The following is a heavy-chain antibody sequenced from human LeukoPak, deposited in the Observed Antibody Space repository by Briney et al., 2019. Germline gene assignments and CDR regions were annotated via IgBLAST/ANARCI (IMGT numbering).Heavy chain of an antibody. CDR1: GFTFDDYA. D-gene: IGHD3-22*01. J-gene: IGHJ2*01. V-gene: IGHV3-9*01. CDR3: AKGVDYDSSGRRVDWYFDL. CDR2: ISWNSGSI. Sequence: GRSLRLSCAASGFTFDDYAMHWVRQAPEEGREWASGISWNSGSIGYAGSVKGRFTISRDNAKNSLYLQMNSLRAEDTALYYCAKGVDYDSSGRRVDWYFDLWGRGTLVTVSS.